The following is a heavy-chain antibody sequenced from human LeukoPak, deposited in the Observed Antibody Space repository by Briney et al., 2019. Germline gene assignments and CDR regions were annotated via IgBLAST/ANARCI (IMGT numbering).Heavy chain of an antibody. CDR1: GYTFTSYY. CDR2: INPSGGST. D-gene: IGHD3-10*01. Sequence: GASVKVSCKASGYTFTSYYMHWVRKDPGQGLEWMGIINPSGGSTSYAQKFQGRVTMTRDTSTSTVYMELSSLRSEDTAVYYCARDSGAGALDYWGQGTLVTVSS. J-gene: IGHJ4*02. V-gene: IGHV1-46*01. CDR3: ARDSGAGALDY.